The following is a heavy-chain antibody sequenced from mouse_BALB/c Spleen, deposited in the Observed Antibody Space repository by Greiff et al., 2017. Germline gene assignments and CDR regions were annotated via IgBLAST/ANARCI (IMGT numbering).Heavy chain of an antibody. CDR3: ARSGDYDVYFDY. J-gene: IGHJ2*01. V-gene: IGHV1-82*01. CDR1: GYAFSSSW. CDR2: IYPGDGDT. D-gene: IGHD2-4*01. Sequence: QVQLQQSGPELVKPGASVKISCKASGYAFSSSWMNWVKQRPGQGLEWIGRIYPGDGDTNYNGKFKGKATLTADKSSSTAYMQLSSLTSVDSAVYFCARSGDYDVYFDYWGQGTTLTVSS.